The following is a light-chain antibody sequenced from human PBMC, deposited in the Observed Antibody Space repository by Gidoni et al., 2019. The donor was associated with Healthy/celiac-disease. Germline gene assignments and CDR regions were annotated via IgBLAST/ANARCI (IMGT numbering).Light chain of an antibody. CDR3: SSYTSSSTVV. CDR2: EVS. V-gene: IGLV2-14*01. Sequence: QSALAQPASVSGSPGQSIPISCTGTSSDVGGYNYVSWYQQHPGKAPKLIIYEVSNRPSGVSNRFSGSKSGNTASLTISGLQAEDEADYYCSSYTSSSTVVFGGGTKLTVL. J-gene: IGLJ2*01. CDR1: SSDVGGYNY.